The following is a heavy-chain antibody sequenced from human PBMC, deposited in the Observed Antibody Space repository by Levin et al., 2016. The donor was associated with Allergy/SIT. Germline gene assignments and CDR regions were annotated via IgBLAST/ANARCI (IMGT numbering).Heavy chain of an antibody. J-gene: IGHJ4*02. V-gene: IGHV1-69*13. CDR3: ARDLEPDGGYFDY. CDR2: IIPIFGTA. Sequence: SVKVSCKASGGTFSSYAISWVRQAPGQGLEWMGGIIPIFGTANYAQKFQGRVTITADESTSTAYMELSSLRSEDTAVYYCARDLEPDGGYFDYWGQGTLVTVSS. CDR1: GGTFSSYA.